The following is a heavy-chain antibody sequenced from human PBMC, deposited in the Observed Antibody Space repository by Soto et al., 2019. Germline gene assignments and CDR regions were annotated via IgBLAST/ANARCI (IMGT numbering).Heavy chain of an antibody. CDR2: IYNSGST. CDR3: ARAPRLYDSSSYPGGDFDC. CDR1: GGSISSGGYY. J-gene: IGHJ4*02. Sequence: SETLSLTCTVSGGSISSGGYYWSWIRQHPGKGLEWIGYIYNSGSTYYNPSLKSRVTISVDTSKNQFSLKLSSVTAADTAVYYCARAPRLYDSSSYPGGDFDCWGKGTLVTVSS. V-gene: IGHV4-31*03. D-gene: IGHD3-22*01.